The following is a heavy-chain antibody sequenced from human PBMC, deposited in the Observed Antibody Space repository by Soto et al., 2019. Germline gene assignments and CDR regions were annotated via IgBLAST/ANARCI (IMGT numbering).Heavy chain of an antibody. V-gene: IGHV4-34*01. CDR3: ARLNTVTRVDY. Sequence: QVQLQQWGAGLLKPSETLSLTCAVYGGSFSGYYWSWIRQPPGKGREWIGEINHSGSTNYNPSLKSRVTISVDTSKNQFSLKLSSVTAADTAVYYCARLNTVTRVDYWGQGTLVTVSS. J-gene: IGHJ4*02. D-gene: IGHD4-17*01. CDR1: GGSFSGYY. CDR2: INHSGST.